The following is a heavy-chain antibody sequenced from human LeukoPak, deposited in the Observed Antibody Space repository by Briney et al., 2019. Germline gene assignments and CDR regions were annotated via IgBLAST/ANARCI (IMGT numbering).Heavy chain of an antibody. CDR2: A. CDR3: AKDCGGDCQVYK. Sequence: GGSLRLSCAASGFTFSSYSMNWVRQAPGKGLEWVASHADSVKGRFTISRDNSKSTLYLQMNNLRTDDTAVYYCAKDCGGDCQVYKWGQGSLVTVSS. J-gene: IGHJ4*02. V-gene: IGHV3-30*02. D-gene: IGHD2-21*02. CDR1: GFTFSSYS.